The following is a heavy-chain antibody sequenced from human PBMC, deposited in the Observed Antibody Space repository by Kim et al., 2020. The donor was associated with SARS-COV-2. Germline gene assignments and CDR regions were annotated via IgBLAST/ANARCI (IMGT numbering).Heavy chain of an antibody. Sequence: GGSLRLSCAASRFTFSSYGMSWVRQGPGKGLEWVSVIYSGGSRTKYADSVKGRFSISRDDSKNTLYLQMNSLRVEDTAVYYCVKMAGAFCAGDCYGMDAWGQGTIVTVSS. CDR2: IYSGGSRT. CDR1: RFTFSSYG. D-gene: IGHD2-21*02. J-gene: IGHJ6*02. V-gene: IGHV3-23*03. CDR3: VKMAGAFCAGDCYGMDA.